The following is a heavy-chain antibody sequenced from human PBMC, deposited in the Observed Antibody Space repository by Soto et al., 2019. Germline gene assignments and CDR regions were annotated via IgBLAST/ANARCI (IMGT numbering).Heavy chain of an antibody. J-gene: IGHJ1*01. V-gene: IGHV4-31*03. D-gene: IGHD3-22*01. CDR3: AIFDSSGSRGFQH. CDR1: GGSISSGGYY. CDR2: IYYSGRT. Sequence: QVQLQESGPGLVKPSQTLSLTCTVSGGSISSGGYYWSWIRQHPGKGLEWIGYIYYSGRTYYNPSLKSRVTISVDTSKNQSSLKLSSVTAADTAVYYCAIFDSSGSRGFQHWGQGTLVTVSS.